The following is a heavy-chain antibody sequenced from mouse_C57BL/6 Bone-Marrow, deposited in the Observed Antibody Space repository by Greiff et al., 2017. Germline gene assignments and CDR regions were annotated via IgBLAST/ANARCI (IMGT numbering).Heavy chain of an antibody. J-gene: IGHJ3*01. CDR3: ARWDYAYGPFAY. V-gene: IGHV1-82*01. Sequence: QVQLQQSGPELVKPGASVKISCKASGYAFSSSWMHWVKQRPGKGLEWIGRIYPGDGDTNYNGKFKGKATLTADKSSSTAYMQLSSMTSEDSAVYFCARWDYAYGPFAYWGQGTMVTVSA. CDR1: GYAFSSSW. CDR2: IYPGDGDT. D-gene: IGHD2-2*01.